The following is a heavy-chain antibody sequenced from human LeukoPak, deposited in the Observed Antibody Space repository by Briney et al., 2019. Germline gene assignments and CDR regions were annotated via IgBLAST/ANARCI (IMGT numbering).Heavy chain of an antibody. CDR2: KRYDGSDI. Sequence: PGGSLRLSCAASGFTFSSYGMHWVRQAPGKGLEWVAFKRYDGSDIYYADSVKGRFTISRDNSKSMLYLQMNSLRAEDTAVYYCAKGRSLDWLYGSVWDGFDFWGQGTMVTVSS. D-gene: IGHD3-9*01. CDR1: GFTFSSYG. J-gene: IGHJ3*01. V-gene: IGHV3-30*02. CDR3: AKGRSLDWLYGSVWDGFDF.